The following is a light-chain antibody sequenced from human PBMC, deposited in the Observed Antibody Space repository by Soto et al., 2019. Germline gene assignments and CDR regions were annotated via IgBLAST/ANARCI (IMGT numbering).Light chain of an antibody. Sequence: ILLTQFRGTLTLPPGERYTLSCMAIQTVIHNYLAWHQQKPGQSPRLVVYRASNRATGIPDRFSGSGSGTDVTLTICRLEPEDFVVYYCQQQGSSPITFGQGTRLEIK. J-gene: IGKJ5*01. V-gene: IGKV3-20*01. CDR2: RAS. CDR1: QTVIHNY. CDR3: QQQGSSPIT.